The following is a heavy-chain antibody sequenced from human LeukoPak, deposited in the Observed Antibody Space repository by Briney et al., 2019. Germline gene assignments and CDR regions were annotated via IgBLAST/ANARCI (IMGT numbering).Heavy chain of an antibody. D-gene: IGHD1-26*01. V-gene: IGHV3-7*01. CDR2: IKPNGSEK. CDR3: LRSGGY. CDR1: GFTFSTYW. J-gene: IGHJ4*02. Sequence: GGSLRLSCAASGFTFSTYWMNWVRQAPGKGLEWVANIKPNGSEKYFVDSVKGRFTISRDNAKNSLYLQMNSLRAEDTAVYYCLRSGGYWGQGTPVTVSS.